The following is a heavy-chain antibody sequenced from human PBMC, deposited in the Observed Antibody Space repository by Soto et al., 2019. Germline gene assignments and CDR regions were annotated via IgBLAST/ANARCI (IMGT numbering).Heavy chain of an antibody. D-gene: IGHD3-22*01. V-gene: IGHV1-69*01. CDR1: GCTFSSYA. Sequence: QVQLVQSGAEVKKPGSSVKVSCKASGCTFSSYAISWVRQAPGQGLEWMAGIITIVGTANYAQKFQGKVTITADESTSTAYMELSSLKSDETAVYYCERDRSRGYYQYGSGYRLGHAFDIWGQGTMV. CDR2: IITIVGTA. CDR3: ERDRSRGYYQYGSGYRLGHAFDI. J-gene: IGHJ3*02.